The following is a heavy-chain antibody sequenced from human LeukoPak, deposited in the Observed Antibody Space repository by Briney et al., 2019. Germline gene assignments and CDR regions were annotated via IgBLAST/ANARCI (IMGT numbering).Heavy chain of an antibody. Sequence: PSETLSLTCTVSGGSISSYYWSWIRQPPGKGLEWIGYIYYSGSTNYNPSLKSRVTISLDTSKNQFSLKLSSVTAADTAVYYCARGYDYGDPTFDYWGQGTLVTVSS. V-gene: IGHV4-59*08. D-gene: IGHD4-17*01. CDR2: IYYSGST. CDR1: GGSISSYY. CDR3: ARGYDYGDPTFDY. J-gene: IGHJ4*02.